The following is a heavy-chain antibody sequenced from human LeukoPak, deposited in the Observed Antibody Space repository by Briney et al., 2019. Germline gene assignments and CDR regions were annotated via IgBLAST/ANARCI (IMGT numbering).Heavy chain of an antibody. V-gene: IGHV4-4*02. CDR3: ARACSVCGGSYFSKGPFDY. Sequence: PSETLSLTCAVSGGSISSSNWWSWVRQPPGKGLEWIGEIYHSGSTNYNPSLKSRVTISVDKSKNQFSLKLSSVTAADTAVYYCARACSVCGGSYFSKGPFDYWGQGTLVTVSS. CDR1: GGSISSSNW. D-gene: IGHD1-26*01. J-gene: IGHJ4*02. CDR2: IYHSGST.